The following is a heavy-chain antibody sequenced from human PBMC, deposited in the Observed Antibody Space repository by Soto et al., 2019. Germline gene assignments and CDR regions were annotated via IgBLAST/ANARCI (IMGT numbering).Heavy chain of an antibody. D-gene: IGHD1-1*01. CDR3: AADLSNDNYYSYAMDV. J-gene: IGHJ6*02. V-gene: IGHV1-58*01. Sequence: GASVKVSCKASGFTFTSSAVQWVRQARGQRLEWIGWIVVGSGNTNYAQKFQERVTITRDMSTSTAYMELSSLRSEDTAVYYCAADLSNDNYYSYAMDVWGQGTTVTVSS. CDR1: GFTFTSSA. CDR2: IVVGSGNT.